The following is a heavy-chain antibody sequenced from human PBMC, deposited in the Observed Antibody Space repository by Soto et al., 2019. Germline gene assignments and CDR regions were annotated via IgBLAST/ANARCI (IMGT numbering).Heavy chain of an antibody. CDR1: GGTFSSYT. D-gene: IGHD2-15*01. V-gene: IGHV1-69*04. CDR2: IIPILGIA. CDR3: ARDLEVVVAATPGDFDY. Sequence: SVKVSCKASGGTFSSYTISWVRQAPGQGLEWMGRIIPILGIANYAQKFQGRVTITADKSTSTAYMELSSLRSEDTAVYYCARDLEVVVAATPGDFDYWSQGTPVTVSS. J-gene: IGHJ4*02.